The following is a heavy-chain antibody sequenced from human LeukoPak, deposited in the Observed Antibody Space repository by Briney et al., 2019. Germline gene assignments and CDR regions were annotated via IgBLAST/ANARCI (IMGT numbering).Heavy chain of an antibody. CDR3: ARDLTGPSNWYFDL. J-gene: IGHJ2*01. CDR1: GGSISSYY. CDR2: IYYSGST. Sequence: PSETLSLTCTVSGGSISSYYWSWIRHPPGKGLEWIGYIYYSGSTIYNPSLKSRVTISVDTSKNQFSLKLSSVTAADTAVYYCARDLTGPSNWYFDLWGRGTLVTVSS. V-gene: IGHV4-59*01. D-gene: IGHD3-16*01.